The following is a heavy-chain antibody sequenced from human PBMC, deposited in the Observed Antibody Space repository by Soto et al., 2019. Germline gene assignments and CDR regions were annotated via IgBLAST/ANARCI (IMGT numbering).Heavy chain of an antibody. CDR1: GCSISSGGYS. CDR2: IYHSGST. CDR3: ARDSLRPYYYGMDV. V-gene: IGHV4-30-2*01. D-gene: IGHD2-15*01. Sequence: SETLSLICAVSGCSISSGGYSWSWIRQPPGKGLEWIGYIYHSGSTYYNPSLKSRVTISVDGSKNQFSLKLSSVTAADTAVYYCARDSLRPYYYGMDVWGQGTTVTVSS. J-gene: IGHJ6*02.